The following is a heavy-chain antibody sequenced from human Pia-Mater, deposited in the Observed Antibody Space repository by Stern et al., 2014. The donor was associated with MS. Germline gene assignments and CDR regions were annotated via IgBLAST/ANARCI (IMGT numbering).Heavy chain of an antibody. D-gene: IGHD4-23*01. CDR3: ARAYAGNRNFDY. J-gene: IGHJ4*02. CDR1: GFTFSSYW. V-gene: IGHV3-74*02. Sequence: EDQLVESGGGFVQPGGSLRLSCAASGFTFSSYWMHWVRQAPGTGLVWVSRINYDGSSIAYADSGKGRFTISRDNAKNMLYLQMSSLGAEDTAVYHCARAYAGNRNFDYWGQGALVTVSS. CDR2: INYDGSSI.